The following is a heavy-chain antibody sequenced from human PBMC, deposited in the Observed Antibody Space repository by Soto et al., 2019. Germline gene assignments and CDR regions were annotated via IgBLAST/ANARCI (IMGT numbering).Heavy chain of an antibody. V-gene: IGHV1-69*13. CDR1: GGTFSSYA. CDR3: ARPFTDTAMVKYAFDI. Sequence: SVKVSCKASGGTFSSYAISWVRQAPGQGLEWMGGIIPIFGTANYAQKFQGRVTITADESTSTAYMELSSLRSEDTAVYYCARPFTDTAMVKYAFDIWGQGTMVTVSS. D-gene: IGHD5-18*01. J-gene: IGHJ3*02. CDR2: IIPIFGTA.